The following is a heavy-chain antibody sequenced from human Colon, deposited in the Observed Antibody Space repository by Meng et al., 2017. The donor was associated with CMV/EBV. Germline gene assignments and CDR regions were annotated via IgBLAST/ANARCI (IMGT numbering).Heavy chain of an antibody. D-gene: IGHD6-25*01. J-gene: IGHJ5*02. Sequence: GESLKISCAASGFTFSSYSMNWVRQAPGKGLERVSSISSSSSYIYYADSVKGRFTISRDNAKNSLYLQMNSLRAEDTAVYYCARDHRMQRNWFDPWGQGTLVTVSS. CDR3: ARDHRMQRNWFDP. CDR1: GFTFSSYS. CDR2: ISSSSSYI. V-gene: IGHV3-21*01.